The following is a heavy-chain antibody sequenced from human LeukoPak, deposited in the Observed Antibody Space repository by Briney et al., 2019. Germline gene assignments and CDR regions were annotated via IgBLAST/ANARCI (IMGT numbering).Heavy chain of an antibody. CDR3: ARQLPDYYGSGSKISWFDP. Sequence: SETLSLTCTVSGGSISSSSYYWGWIRQPPGKGLEWFGSIYYSGSTYYNPSLKRRVTISVDTSKNQFSLKLSSGTAADTAVYYCARQLPDYYGSGSKISWFDPWGQGTLVTVSS. CDR1: GGSISSSSYY. CDR2: IYYSGST. D-gene: IGHD3-10*01. V-gene: IGHV4-39*01. J-gene: IGHJ5*02.